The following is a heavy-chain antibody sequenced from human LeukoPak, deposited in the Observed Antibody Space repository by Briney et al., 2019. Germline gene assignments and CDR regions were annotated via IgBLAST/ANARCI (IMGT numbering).Heavy chain of an antibody. Sequence: GGSLRLSCEAAGFSFRDYPMGWVRRASGKGLEWVSGISAGADVIFYADPVKGRFTISRDNSKNTLYLQTNSLRAEDSAEYYCAKSLLTTATGTGRAFDIWGQGTMVTVSA. V-gene: IGHV3-23*01. CDR1: GFSFRDYP. J-gene: IGHJ3*02. D-gene: IGHD1-1*01. CDR2: ISAGADVI. CDR3: AKSLLTTATGTGRAFDI.